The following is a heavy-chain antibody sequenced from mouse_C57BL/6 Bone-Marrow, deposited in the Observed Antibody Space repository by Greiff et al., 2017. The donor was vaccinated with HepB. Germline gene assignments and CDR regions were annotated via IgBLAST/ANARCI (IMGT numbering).Heavy chain of an antibody. Sequence: VKLQQPGAELVKPGASVKLSCKASGYTFTSYWMHWVKQRPGQGLEWIGMIHPNSGSTNYNEKFKSKATLTVDKSSSTAYMQLSSLTSEDSAVYYCARSWDEYFDVWGTGTTVTVSS. CDR3: ARSWDEYFDV. V-gene: IGHV1-64*01. CDR2: IHPNSGST. CDR1: GYTFTSYW. J-gene: IGHJ1*03. D-gene: IGHD4-1*01.